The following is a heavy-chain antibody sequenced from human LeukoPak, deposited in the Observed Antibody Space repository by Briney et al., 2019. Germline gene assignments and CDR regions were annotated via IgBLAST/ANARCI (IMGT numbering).Heavy chain of an antibody. V-gene: IGHV4-30-2*01. J-gene: IGHJ3*02. CDR3: ARGYYDFWSGYHPNAFDI. Sequence: SQTLSLTCAVSGGSISSGGYSWSWIRQPPGKGLEWIGCIYHSGSTYYNPSLKSRVTISVDRSKNQFSLKLSSVTAADTAVYYCARGYYDFWSGYHPNAFDIWGQGTMVTVSS. CDR1: GGSISSGGYS. D-gene: IGHD3-3*01. CDR2: IYHSGST.